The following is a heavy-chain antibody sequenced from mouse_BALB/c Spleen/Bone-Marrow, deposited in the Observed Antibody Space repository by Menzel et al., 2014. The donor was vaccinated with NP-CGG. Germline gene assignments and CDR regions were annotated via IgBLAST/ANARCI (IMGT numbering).Heavy chain of an antibody. D-gene: IGHD3-2*01. Sequence: VQLQQSGAELMKPGASVKISCKATGYTFSSYWIEWVRQRPGHGLEWIGEILPGSGSTNSNEKFKGKATFTADTSSNTAYMQLSSLTSEDSAVYFCARDSSGYLAWFAYWGQGTLVTVSA. CDR2: ILPGSGST. CDR3: ARDSSGYLAWFAY. CDR1: GYTFSSYW. V-gene: IGHV1-9*01. J-gene: IGHJ3*01.